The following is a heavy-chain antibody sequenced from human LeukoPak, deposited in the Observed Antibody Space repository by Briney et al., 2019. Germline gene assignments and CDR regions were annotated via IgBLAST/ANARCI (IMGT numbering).Heavy chain of an antibody. CDR3: ARGLGYSHGNGDY. CDR1: GFTLRSYW. J-gene: IGHJ4*02. D-gene: IGHD5-18*01. V-gene: IGHV3-7*01. Sequence: GGPLRLSCAASGFTLRSYWMSWVRQAPGKGLEWVANIKQDGSEMYYVDSVKGRFTISRDNAKNSLYLQMNSLRVEDTAVYYCARGLGYSHGNGDYWGQGTLVTVSS. CDR2: IKQDGSEM.